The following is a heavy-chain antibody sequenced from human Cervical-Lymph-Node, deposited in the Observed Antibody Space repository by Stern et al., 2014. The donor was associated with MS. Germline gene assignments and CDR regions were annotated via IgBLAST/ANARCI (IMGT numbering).Heavy chain of an antibody. D-gene: IGHD2-15*01. V-gene: IGHV3-33*01. Sequence: QVQLVESGGGVVQPGRSLRLSCAASGFTFSSYGMHWVRQAPGKGLEWVAVIWYDGSNKYYADSVKGRFTISRDNSKNTLYLQMNSLRAEDTAVYYCARAGVDYYYGMDVWGQGTTVTVSS. CDR3: ARAGVDYYYGMDV. J-gene: IGHJ6*02. CDR1: GFTFSSYG. CDR2: IWYDGSNK.